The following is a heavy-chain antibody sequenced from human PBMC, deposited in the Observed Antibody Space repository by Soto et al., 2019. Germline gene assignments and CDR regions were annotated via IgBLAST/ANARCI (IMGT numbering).Heavy chain of an antibody. V-gene: IGHV2-70*04. CDR3: ARMFHCRGGTCPFEY. CDR2: IDWDDDK. Sequence: SGPTLVNPTQTLTLTCTFSGFSLSTIGMRVSWIRQPPGKALEWLARIDWDDDKFYNTSLKTRLTISKDSSKNQVVLTMTNMDPVDTATYYCARMFHCRGGTCPFEYWGQGALVTVSS. J-gene: IGHJ4*02. D-gene: IGHD2-15*01. CDR1: GFSLSTIGMR.